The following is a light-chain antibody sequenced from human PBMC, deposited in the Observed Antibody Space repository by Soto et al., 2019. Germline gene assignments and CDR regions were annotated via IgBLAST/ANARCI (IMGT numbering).Light chain of an antibody. CDR1: SSNIGSNY. CDR2: RNN. J-gene: IGLJ2*01. V-gene: IGLV1-47*01. CDR3: AAWDDRLSGLV. Sequence: QSVLTQPPSASGTPGQRVTISCSGSSSNIGSNYVYWYHQLPGTAPKLVIYRNNQRPSGVPDRISGSKSGTSASLAISGLRFEDEADYYCAAWDDRLSGLVFGRGTNLTVL.